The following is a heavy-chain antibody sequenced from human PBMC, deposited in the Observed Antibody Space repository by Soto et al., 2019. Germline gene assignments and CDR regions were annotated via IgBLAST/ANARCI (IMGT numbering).Heavy chain of an antibody. CDR1: GFTFSSYA. D-gene: IGHD3-10*01. J-gene: IGHJ4*02. V-gene: IGHV3-23*01. CDR3: AKEKRRDGDFDY. Sequence: EVQLLESGGGLVQPGGSLRLSCAASGFTFSSYAMSWVPQPPGRGLEWVSAIIGRGGSTYYADSVKGRFTISRDNSKNTLYLQMNSLRAEDTAVYYCAKEKRRDGDFDYWGQGTLVTVSS. CDR2: IIGRGGST.